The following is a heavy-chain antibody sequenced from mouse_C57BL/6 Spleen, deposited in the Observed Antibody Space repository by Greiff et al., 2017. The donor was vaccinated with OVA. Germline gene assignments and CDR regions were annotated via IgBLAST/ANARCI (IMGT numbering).Heavy chain of an antibody. Sequence: QVHVKQPGAELVKPGASVKLSCKASGYTFTSYWMHWVKQRPGQGLEWIGEIDPSDSYTNYNQKFKGKATLTVDTSSSTAYMQLSSLTSEDSAVYYCARRFYGSSYDWFAYWGQGTLVTVSA. CDR2: IDPSDSYT. J-gene: IGHJ3*01. CDR1: GYTFTSYW. D-gene: IGHD1-1*01. V-gene: IGHV1-50*01. CDR3: ARRFYGSSYDWFAY.